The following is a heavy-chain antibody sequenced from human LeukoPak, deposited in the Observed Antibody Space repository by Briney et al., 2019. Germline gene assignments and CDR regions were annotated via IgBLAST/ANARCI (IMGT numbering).Heavy chain of an antibody. CDR2: ISRSGDTI. CDR3: AGYHWNSGVVY. CDR1: GFTFSDYS. D-gene: IGHD1-7*01. J-gene: IGHJ4*02. Sequence: GGSRRLSCAASGFTFSDYSMSWIRQAPGQGLEWVSYISRSGDTIDYADSVKGRFSISRDNAKNSLYLQMNSLRAEDTAVYYCAGYHWNSGVVYWGQGTLVTVSS. V-gene: IGHV3-11*01.